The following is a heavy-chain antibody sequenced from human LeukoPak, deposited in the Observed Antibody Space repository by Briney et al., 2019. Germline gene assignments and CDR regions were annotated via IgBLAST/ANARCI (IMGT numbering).Heavy chain of an antibody. CDR3: ARGPHRSPRYFQH. CDR2: ISAYNGNT. CDR1: GYTFTSYG. Sequence: ASVKVSCKASGYTFTSYGISWVRQAPGQGLEWMGWISAYNGNTNYAQKLQGRVTITTDESTSTAYMELSSLRSEDTAVYYCARGPHRSPRYFQHWGQGTLVTVSS. J-gene: IGHJ1*01. V-gene: IGHV1-18*01. D-gene: IGHD1-26*01.